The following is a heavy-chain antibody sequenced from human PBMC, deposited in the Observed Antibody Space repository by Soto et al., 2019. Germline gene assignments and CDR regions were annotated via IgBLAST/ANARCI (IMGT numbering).Heavy chain of an antibody. CDR3: ARRPTARAS. CDR1: GFTFSTYA. Sequence: EAQILESGGGSVQPGGSLRLSCAASGFTFSTYAVAWVRQSPGKGLEWVSSISASGGDTWYADSVKGRFTISRDNSKNTLYLQMNSLRAEDTAVYYCARRPTARASWGQGTLVTVSS. CDR2: ISASGGDT. V-gene: IGHV3-23*01. J-gene: IGHJ5*02. D-gene: IGHD1-1*01.